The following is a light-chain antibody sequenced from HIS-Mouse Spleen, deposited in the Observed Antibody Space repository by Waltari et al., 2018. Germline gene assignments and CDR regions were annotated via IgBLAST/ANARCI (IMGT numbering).Light chain of an antibody. CDR2: DVS. Sequence: QSALTQPRPVSGSPGQSVTISCTGTSSDVGGYNYFPWYQQHPGKAPKLMIYDVSKRPSGVPDRFSGSKSGNTASLTISGLQAEDEADYYCCSYAGSYTGVFGTGTKVTVL. V-gene: IGLV2-11*01. CDR3: CSYAGSYTGV. CDR1: SSDVGGYNY. J-gene: IGLJ1*01.